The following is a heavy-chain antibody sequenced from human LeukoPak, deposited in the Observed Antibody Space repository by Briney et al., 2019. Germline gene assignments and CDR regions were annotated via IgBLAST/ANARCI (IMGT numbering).Heavy chain of an antibody. CDR2: MNPNSGHT. D-gene: IGHD1-1*01. Sequence: ASVKVSCKASGYTFINYDINWVRQATGQGLEWMGYMNPNSGHTVYAQKFQGKGTITRDTSISTAYMELSSLRFDDTAVYYCARVPRESNSHWGQGTLVTVSS. CDR1: GYTFINYD. CDR3: ARVPRESNSH. V-gene: IGHV1-8*01. J-gene: IGHJ4*02.